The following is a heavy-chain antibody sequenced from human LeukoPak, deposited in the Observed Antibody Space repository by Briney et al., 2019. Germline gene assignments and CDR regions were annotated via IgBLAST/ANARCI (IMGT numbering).Heavy chain of an antibody. V-gene: IGHV4-59*08. CDR1: GGSISSYY. J-gene: IGHJ3*01. CDR3: ARHDGSSWYYAFDV. D-gene: IGHD6-13*01. Sequence: SETLSLTCTVSGGSISSYYWSWIRQPPGKGLEWIGYIYYSGSTNYNPSLKSRVTISLDTSKNQFSLKLSSVTAAGTAVYYCARHDGSSWYYAFDVWGQGTMVTVSS. CDR2: IYYSGST.